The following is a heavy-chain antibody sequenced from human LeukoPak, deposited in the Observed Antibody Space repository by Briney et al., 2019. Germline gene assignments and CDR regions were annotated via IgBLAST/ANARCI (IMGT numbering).Heavy chain of an antibody. CDR2: INPSSGGT. Sequence: ASVKVSCKASGYTFTGYYFHWVRQAPGRGPEWMGRINPSSGGTKYVEKFLGRVTLTRDTSTSTVYMELTNLTSDDTAVYYCARAGDFYDSSGYSRHWGQGTPVTVSS. V-gene: IGHV1-2*06. CDR3: ARAGDFYDSSGYSRH. D-gene: IGHD3-22*01. J-gene: IGHJ4*02. CDR1: GYTFTGYY.